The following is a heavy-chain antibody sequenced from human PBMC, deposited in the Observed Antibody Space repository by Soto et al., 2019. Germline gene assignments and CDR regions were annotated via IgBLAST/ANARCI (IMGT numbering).Heavy chain of an antibody. J-gene: IGHJ5*01. D-gene: IGHD5-12*01. CDR1: GYTFSNFD. Sequence: VQLVQSGAEVKEPGASVRVSCKASGYTFSNFDIHWVRQASGQGLEWMGWMNPNSGNTGYPQKFQGRVTMTSNTSISTAYMEVSSLRSEDTAVYYCARSPRRVEESVYAGGWCDSWGQGTLVTVSS. V-gene: IGHV1-8*01. CDR2: MNPNSGNT. CDR3: ARSPRRVEESVYAGGWCDS.